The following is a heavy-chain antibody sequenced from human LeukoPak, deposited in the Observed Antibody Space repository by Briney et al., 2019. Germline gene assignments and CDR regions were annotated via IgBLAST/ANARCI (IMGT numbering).Heavy chain of an antibody. V-gene: IGHV3-30*02. CDR2: IHYHGNTK. CDR1: GFTFSSYG. J-gene: IGHJ4*02. D-gene: IGHD6-19*01. CDR3: AKDSAVAGTDY. Sequence: PGGSLRLSCAASGFTFSSYGMHWVRQARGKGLEWVAFIHYHGNTKNYADSVKGRFTISRDNSKNTLYLQMNSLTAEDTAVYYCAKDSAVAGTDYWGRGTLLTVSS.